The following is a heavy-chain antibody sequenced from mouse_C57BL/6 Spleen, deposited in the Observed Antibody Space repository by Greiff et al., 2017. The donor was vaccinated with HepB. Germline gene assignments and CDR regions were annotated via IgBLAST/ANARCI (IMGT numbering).Heavy chain of an antibody. D-gene: IGHD2-3*01. CDR2: ISSGGDYI. CDR1: GFTFSSYA. Sequence: EVKLMESGEGLVKPGGSLKLSCAASGFTFSSYAMSWVRQTPEKRLEWVAYISSGGDYIYYADTVKGRFTISRDNARNTLYLQMSSLKSEDTAMYYCTRENDGYFYYAMDYWGQGTSVTVSS. CDR3: TRENDGYFYYAMDY. V-gene: IGHV5-9-1*02. J-gene: IGHJ4*01.